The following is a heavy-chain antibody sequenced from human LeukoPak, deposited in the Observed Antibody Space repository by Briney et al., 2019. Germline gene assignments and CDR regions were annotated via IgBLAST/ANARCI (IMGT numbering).Heavy chain of an antibody. Sequence: PRGALRLSCADPGVTVSGTYMISVPHAPGKGLERGSVIYSGGSTDCADSVKGRLTISRDNSKNALFLQMNSLTGEDTAVYYCAGSTIAAAGQTLHYWGQGTLVTVSS. J-gene: IGHJ4*02. V-gene: IGHV3-53*01. CDR1: GVTVSGTY. D-gene: IGHD6-13*01. CDR3: AGSTIAAAGQTLHY. CDR2: IYSGGST.